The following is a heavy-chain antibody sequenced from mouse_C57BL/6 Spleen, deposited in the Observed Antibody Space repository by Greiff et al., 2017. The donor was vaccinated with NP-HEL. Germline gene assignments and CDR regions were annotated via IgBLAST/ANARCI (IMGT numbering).Heavy chain of an antibody. CDR1: GYTFTTYP. CDR2: FHPYNDDT. CDR3: ARGLTTQSGYFDV. V-gene: IGHV1-47*01. Sequence: VQLQQSGAELVKPGASVKMSCKASGYTFTTYPIEWMKQNHGKSLEWIGNFHPYNDDTKYNEKFKGKATLTVEKSSSTVYFELSRLTSDDSSVYYCARGLTTQSGYFDVWGTGTTVTVSS. D-gene: IGHD1-1*01. J-gene: IGHJ1*03.